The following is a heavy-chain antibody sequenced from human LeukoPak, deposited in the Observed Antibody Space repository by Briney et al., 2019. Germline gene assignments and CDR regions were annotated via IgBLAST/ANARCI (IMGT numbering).Heavy chain of an antibody. CDR2: ISSSSSYI. CDR3: ARAGSLLWFGEFLGYYYYYMDV. Sequence: GGSLRLSCAASGFTFSSYSMNWVRQAPGKGLEWVSSISSSSSYIYYADSVKGRFTISRDNAKNSLYLQMNSLRAEDTAVYYCARAGSLLWFGEFLGYYYYYMDVWGKGTTVTVSS. D-gene: IGHD3-10*01. J-gene: IGHJ6*03. V-gene: IGHV3-21*01. CDR1: GFTFSSYS.